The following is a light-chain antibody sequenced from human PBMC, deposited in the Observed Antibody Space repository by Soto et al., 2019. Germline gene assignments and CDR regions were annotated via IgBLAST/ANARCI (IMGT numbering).Light chain of an antibody. J-gene: IGKJ4*02. CDR2: DAS. CDR1: QVISNY. Sequence: DIQMTQSQSSLSASVGDRVTITCQASQVISNYLKWYQQKPGKAPKLLIYDASNLETGVPARFSGSGSGTDFTFTISSLQPEDIATYYCQQYDNLPRTFGGGTKVEIK. V-gene: IGKV1-33*01. CDR3: QQYDNLPRT.